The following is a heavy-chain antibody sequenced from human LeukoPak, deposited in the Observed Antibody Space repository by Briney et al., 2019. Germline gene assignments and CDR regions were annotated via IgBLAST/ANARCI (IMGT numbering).Heavy chain of an antibody. CDR2: IYYSGST. D-gene: IGHD2-2*01. CDR1: GGYISSYY. CDR3: ARLDVVVVPAVHGWFDH. Sequence: SETLSLTCTVSGGYISSYYWSWIRQPPGKALEWIGYIYYSGSTNYNPSLKSRVTISVETSKNQFSLKLSSVTAADAAVYYCARLDVVVVPAVHGWFDHWGQGTLVTVSS. V-gene: IGHV4-59*08. J-gene: IGHJ5*02.